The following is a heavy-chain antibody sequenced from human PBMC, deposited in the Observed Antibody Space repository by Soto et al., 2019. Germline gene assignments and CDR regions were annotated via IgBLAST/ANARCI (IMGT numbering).Heavy chain of an antibody. CDR2: ISAYSGNT. J-gene: IGHJ6*02. D-gene: IGHD2-21*02. V-gene: IGHV1-18*01. CDR1: GYTFTSYG. CDR3: ARATTVVTYYYYGMDV. Sequence: QVQLVQSGAEVKKPGASVKVSCKASGYTFTSYGISWVRQAPGQGLEWMGWISAYSGNTNYAQKLQGRVTMTTDTSTSTAYMELRSLRSDDTAVYYCARATTVVTYYYYGMDVWGQGTTVTVSS.